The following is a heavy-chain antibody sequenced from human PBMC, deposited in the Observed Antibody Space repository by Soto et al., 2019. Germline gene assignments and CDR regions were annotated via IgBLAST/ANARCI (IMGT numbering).Heavy chain of an antibody. J-gene: IGHJ6*02. D-gene: IGHD2-8*01. CDR1: GFTFSSYS. CDR3: ARRGGVLANYYYYYGMDV. CDR2: ISSSSSYI. Sequence: EVQLVESGGGLVKPGGSLRLSCAASGFTFSSYSMNWVRQAPGKGLEWVSSISSSSSYIYYADSVKGRFTISRDNAKNSLYLQMNSLRAEDTAVYYCARRGGVLANYYYYYGMDVWGQGTTVTVSS. V-gene: IGHV3-21*01.